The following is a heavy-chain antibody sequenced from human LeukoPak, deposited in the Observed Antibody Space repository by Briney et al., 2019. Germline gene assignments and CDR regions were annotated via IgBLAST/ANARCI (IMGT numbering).Heavy chain of an antibody. Sequence: PGGSLRLSCAASGFTFSSYWMHWVRQAPGKGLVWVSRINSDGSSTSYADSVKGRFTISRDNAKNTLYLQMNSLRAKDTAVYYCARDGIAVAEGLDYWGQGTLVTVSS. CDR1: GFTFSSYW. CDR3: ARDGIAVAEGLDY. V-gene: IGHV3-74*01. CDR2: INSDGSST. J-gene: IGHJ4*02. D-gene: IGHD6-19*01.